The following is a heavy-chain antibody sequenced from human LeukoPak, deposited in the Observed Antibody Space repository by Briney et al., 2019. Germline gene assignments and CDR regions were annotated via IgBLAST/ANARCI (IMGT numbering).Heavy chain of an antibody. CDR3: ARHARTRATKRANYYYYYMDV. D-gene: IGHD1-26*01. CDR1: GGSISSSSYY. CDR2: IYYSGST. J-gene: IGHJ6*03. Sequence: PSETLSLTCTVSGGSISSSSYYWGWIRQPPRKGLECIGSIYYSGSTYYNPSLKSRVTISVDTSKNQFSLKLSSVTAADTAVYYYARHARTRATKRANYYYYYMDVWGKGTTVTVSS. V-gene: IGHV4-39*01.